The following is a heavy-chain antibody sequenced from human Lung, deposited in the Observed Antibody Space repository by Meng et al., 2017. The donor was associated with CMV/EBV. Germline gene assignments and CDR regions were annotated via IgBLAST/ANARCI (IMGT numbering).Heavy chain of an antibody. CDR2: ISAYSGNT. J-gene: IGHJ4*02. Sequence: ASVKVSCKASGYTFTGYYMHWVRQAPGQGLEWMGWISAYSGNTNFAQNLQGRVTMTTDTSTSTAYMELRSLRSDGTAVYYCARNTIFGVVIIPWVDDWGQSXLVTVSS. D-gene: IGHD3-3*01. V-gene: IGHV1-18*04. CDR1: GYTFTGYY. CDR3: ARNTIFGVVIIPWVDD.